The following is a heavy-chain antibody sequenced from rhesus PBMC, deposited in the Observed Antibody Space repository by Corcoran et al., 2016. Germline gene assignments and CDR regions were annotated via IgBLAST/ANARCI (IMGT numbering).Heavy chain of an antibody. D-gene: IGHD6-25*01. CDR2: INSGGGST. V-gene: IGHV3S25*01. CDR1: GFTFSSSW. CDR3: ANGGSYFDY. J-gene: IGHJ4*01. Sequence: EVQLVVSGGGLAKPGGSLSLSWAASGFTFSSSWMNWVRQAPGKGLEWVSAINSGGGSTYYADSEKGRFSISRDNSKNTLSLQMNSLRAEDTAVYYCANGGSYFDYWGQGVLVTVSS.